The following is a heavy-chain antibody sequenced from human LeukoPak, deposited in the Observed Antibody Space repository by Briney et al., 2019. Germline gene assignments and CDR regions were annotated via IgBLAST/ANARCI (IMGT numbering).Heavy chain of an antibody. CDR3: ARGKYSSSWYYFDY. Sequence: GASVKLSCKASGGTFSSYAISWVRQAPGHGLEWMGRIIPIFGIANYAQKLQGRVTITADKSTSTAYMELSSLRSEDTAVYYCARGKYSSSWYYFDYWGQGTLVTVSS. CDR2: IIPIFGIA. CDR1: GGTFSSYA. J-gene: IGHJ4*02. V-gene: IGHV1-69*04. D-gene: IGHD6-13*01.